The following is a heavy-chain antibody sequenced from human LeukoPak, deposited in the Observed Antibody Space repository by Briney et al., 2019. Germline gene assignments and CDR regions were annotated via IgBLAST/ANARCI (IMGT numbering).Heavy chain of an antibody. CDR3: AGPGSGSYYNRGTHFDY. J-gene: IGHJ4*02. D-gene: IGHD3-10*01. CDR1: GFTFSSYA. Sequence: GGSLRLSCAASGFTFSSYAMHWVRQAPGKGLEWVAVISYDGSNKYYADSVKGRFTISRDNSKNTLYLQMNSPRAEDTAVYYCAGPGSGSYYNRGTHFDYWGQGTLVTVSS. V-gene: IGHV3-30*04. CDR2: ISYDGSNK.